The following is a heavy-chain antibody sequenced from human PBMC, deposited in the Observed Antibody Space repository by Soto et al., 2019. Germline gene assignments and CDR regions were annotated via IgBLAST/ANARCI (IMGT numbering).Heavy chain of an antibody. CDR2: INHSGST. D-gene: IGHD4-17*01. J-gene: IGHJ4*02. V-gene: IGHV4-34*01. CDR3: ARGSEDYAFTYPTQTTRPTTDY. CDR1: GGSFSGYY. Sequence: QVQLQQWGAGLLKPSETLSLTCAVYGGSFSGYYWSWIRQPPGKGLEWIGEINHSGSTNYNPSLKSRVTISVDTSKNQFSLKLSSVTAADTAVYYCARGSEDYAFTYPTQTTRPTTDYWGQGTLVIVSS.